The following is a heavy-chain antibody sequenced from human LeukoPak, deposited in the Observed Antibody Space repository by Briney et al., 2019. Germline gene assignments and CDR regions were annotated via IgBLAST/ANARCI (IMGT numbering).Heavy chain of an antibody. J-gene: IGHJ5*02. Sequence: ASVKVSCKASGYTFTGYYMHWVRQAPGQGLEWMGWINPNSGGTNYAQKFQGRVTMTRDTSISTAYMELSRLRSDDTAVYYCARGYCGGDCYSHNWFGPWGQGTLVTVSS. CDR2: INPNSGGT. V-gene: IGHV1-2*02. CDR1: GYTFTGYY. D-gene: IGHD2-21*01. CDR3: ARGYCGGDCYSHNWFGP.